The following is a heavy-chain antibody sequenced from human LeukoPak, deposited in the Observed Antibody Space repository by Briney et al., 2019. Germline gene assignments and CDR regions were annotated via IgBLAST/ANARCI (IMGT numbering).Heavy chain of an antibody. CDR1: GFTFDDYG. V-gene: IGHV3-20*04. CDR2: INWNGGST. J-gene: IGHJ4*02. Sequence: PGGSLRLSCAASGFTFDDYGMSWVRQAPGKGLEWVSGINWNGGSTGYADSVKGRFTISRDNAKNSLYLQMNSLRAEDTALYYCARWGIYDILTGYPEIDYWGQGTLATVSS. CDR3: ARWGIYDILTGYPEIDY. D-gene: IGHD3-9*01.